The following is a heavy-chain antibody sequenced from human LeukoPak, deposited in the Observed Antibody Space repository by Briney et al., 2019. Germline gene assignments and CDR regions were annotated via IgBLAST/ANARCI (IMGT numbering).Heavy chain of an antibody. V-gene: IGHV3-30*03. CDR1: GFSLSNSG. CDR2: ISYDGRNI. J-gene: IGHJ6*02. CDR3: ARDGRIAAAGTGYYYYYGMDV. D-gene: IGHD6-13*01. Sequence: PGGSLRLSCAASGFSLSNSGMHWIRQAPGKGLEWVAVISYDGRNIYYADSVKGRFTISRDNSKNTLYLQMNSLRAEDTAVYYCARDGRIAAAGTGYYYYYGMDVWGQGTTVTVSS.